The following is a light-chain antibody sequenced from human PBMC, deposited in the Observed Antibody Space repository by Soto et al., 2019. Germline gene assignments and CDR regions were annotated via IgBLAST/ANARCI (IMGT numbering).Light chain of an antibody. CDR2: TPS. CDR3: MQRIAFPWT. J-gene: IGKJ1*01. Sequence: DIVMTQTPLSLPVTPGEPAYISCRSSQSLFNSDDGNTYLDWYLQKPGQSPQVLIYTPSYRASGVPDRFSGSGSGTDFTLKISRVEAEDVGVYYCMQRIAFPWTFGQGTKVEIK. CDR1: QSLFNSDDGNTY. V-gene: IGKV2-40*01.